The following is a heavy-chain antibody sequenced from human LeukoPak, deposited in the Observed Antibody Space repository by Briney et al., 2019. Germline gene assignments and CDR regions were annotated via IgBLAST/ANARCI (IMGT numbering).Heavy chain of an antibody. CDR1: GGSLSSYY. CDR3: AREQTGDQTGHAFDI. J-gene: IGHJ3*02. V-gene: IGHV4-59*01. D-gene: IGHD1-14*01. Sequence: SETLSLTPTHPGGSLSSYYWSSIRQRPRKRLEWVGYIYYSGSTNYNPSRKSRVTISVDTSKNQFSLKLRSVTAADTAVYYCAREQTGDQTGHAFDIWGQGTMVTVSS. CDR2: IYYSGST.